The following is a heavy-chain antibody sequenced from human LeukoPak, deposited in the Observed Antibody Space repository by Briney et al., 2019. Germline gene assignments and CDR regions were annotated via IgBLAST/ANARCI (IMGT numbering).Heavy chain of an antibody. CDR2: TSYSDIP. Sequence: SETLSLTCTVSGGSINSGEYHWTWIRQPPGRGLEWIGYTSYSDIPDSNPSLKSRVTISLDTSKNQFSLKLTSVTAADTAVYYCAREPTQPLWLGEFHPFDNWGQGTLVTVSS. D-gene: IGHD3-10*01. CDR1: GGSINSGEYH. J-gene: IGHJ4*02. V-gene: IGHV4-31*03. CDR3: AREPTQPLWLGEFHPFDN.